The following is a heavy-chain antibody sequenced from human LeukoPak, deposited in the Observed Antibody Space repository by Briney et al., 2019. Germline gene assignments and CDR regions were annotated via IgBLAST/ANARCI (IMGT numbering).Heavy chain of an antibody. CDR2: ISGSGGST. Sequence: GGSLRLSCAASGFTFGSYAMSWVRQAPGKGLEWVSAISGSGGSTYYADSVKGRFTISRDNSKNTLYLQMNSLRAEDTAVYYCAKDRYSGSYFSWFFDYWGQGTLVTVSS. V-gene: IGHV3-23*01. CDR3: AKDRYSGSYFSWFFDY. CDR1: GFTFGSYA. D-gene: IGHD1-26*01. J-gene: IGHJ4*02.